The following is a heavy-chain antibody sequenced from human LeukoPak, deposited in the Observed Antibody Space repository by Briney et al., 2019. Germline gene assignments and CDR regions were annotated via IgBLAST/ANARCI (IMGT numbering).Heavy chain of an antibody. V-gene: IGHV1-18*03. D-gene: IGHD1-26*01. CDR2: TSAYNGNT. CDR3: AREAGAADYYYYYGMDV. J-gene: IGHJ6*02. Sequence: ASVKVSCTASGYTFTSYGITWVRQAPGQGLEWMGWTSAYNGNTNYAQKLQGRVTMTTDTSTSTAYMELRSLRSDDMAVYYCAREAGAADYYYYYGMDVWGQGTT. CDR1: GYTFTSYG.